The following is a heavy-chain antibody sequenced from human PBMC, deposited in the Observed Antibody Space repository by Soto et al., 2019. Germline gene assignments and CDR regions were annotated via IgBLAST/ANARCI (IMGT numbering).Heavy chain of an antibody. CDR2: IWYDGSNK. D-gene: IGHD2-15*01. CDR3: ARAEIVVVVAATLLDAFDI. CDR1: GFTFSSYG. V-gene: IGHV3-33*01. J-gene: IGHJ3*02. Sequence: GGSLRLSCAASGFTFSSYGMHWVRQAPGKGLEWVAVIWYDGSNKYYADSVKGRFTISRDNSKNTLYLQMNSLRAEDTAVYYCARAEIVVVVAATLLDAFDIWGQGTMVTVSS.